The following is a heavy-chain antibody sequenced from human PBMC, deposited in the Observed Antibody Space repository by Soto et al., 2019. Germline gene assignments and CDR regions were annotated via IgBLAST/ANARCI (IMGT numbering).Heavy chain of an antibody. CDR2: ISAYNGNT. CDR1: GYTFTSYG. J-gene: IGHJ6*02. Sequence: ASVKVSCKASGYTFTSYGISWVRQAPGQGLEWMGWISAYNGNTNYAQKLQGRVTMTTDTSTSTAYMELRSLRSDDTAVYYCARDGITMVRGPTRGEYYYGMDVWGQGTTVTVSS. CDR3: ARDGITMVRGPTRGEYYYGMDV. V-gene: IGHV1-18*01. D-gene: IGHD3-10*01.